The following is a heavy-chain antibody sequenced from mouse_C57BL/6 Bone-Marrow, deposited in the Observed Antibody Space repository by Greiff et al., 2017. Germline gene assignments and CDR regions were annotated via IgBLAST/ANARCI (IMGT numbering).Heavy chain of an antibody. D-gene: IGHD4-1*01. Sequence: QVQLQQPGAELVKPGASVKMSCKASGYTFTSYWITWVKQRPGQGLEWIGDIYPGSGSTNYNEKFKSKATLTVDTSSSTAYMQLSSLTSEDSAVYYCASRELDRYYAMDYWGQGTSVTVSS. CDR3: ASRELDRYYAMDY. CDR1: GYTFTSYW. V-gene: IGHV1-55*01. CDR2: IYPGSGST. J-gene: IGHJ4*01.